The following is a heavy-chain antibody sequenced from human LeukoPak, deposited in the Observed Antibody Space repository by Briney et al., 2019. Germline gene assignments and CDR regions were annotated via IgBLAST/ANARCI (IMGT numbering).Heavy chain of an antibody. CDR1: GGSFSGYY. CDR3: ARGRGRWLQSHFDY. CDR2: INHSGST. J-gene: IGHJ4*02. V-gene: IGHV4-34*01. Sequence: SETLSLTCAVYGGSFSGYYWSWIRQPPGKGLEWIGEINHSGSTNYNPSLKSRVTISVDTSKNQSSLKLSSVTAADTAVYYCARGRGRWLQSHFDYWGQGTLVTVSS. D-gene: IGHD5-24*01.